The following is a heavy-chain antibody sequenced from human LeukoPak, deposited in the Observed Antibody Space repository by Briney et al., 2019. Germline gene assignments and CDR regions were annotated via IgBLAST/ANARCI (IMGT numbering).Heavy chain of an antibody. CDR1: GYTFTSYG. CDR3: ARDEARYSSGYYPNWFDP. Sequence: ASVKVSCKASGYTFTSYGISWVRQAPGQGLEWMGWISGYNGYTHYAHNLQGRVTMTTDTSTSTAYMELRSLRSDNTAVYYCARDEARYSSGYYPNWFDPWGQGTLVTVSS. CDR2: ISGYNGYT. J-gene: IGHJ5*02. D-gene: IGHD3-22*01. V-gene: IGHV1-18*01.